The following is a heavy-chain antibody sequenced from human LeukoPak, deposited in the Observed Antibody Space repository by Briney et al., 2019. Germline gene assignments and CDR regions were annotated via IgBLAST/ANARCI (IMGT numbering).Heavy chain of an antibody. CDR3: ARLFGNYYMDV. V-gene: IGHV4-39*01. J-gene: IGHJ6*03. D-gene: IGHD2-21*01. Sequence: SETLSLTCTVSGGSISSSSYYWGWIRQPPGKGLEWIGSIYYSGSTYYNPSLKSRVTISVDTSKNQFSLKLSSVTAADTAVYYCARLFGNYYMDVWGKGTTVTISS. CDR2: IYYSGST. CDR1: GGSISSSSYY.